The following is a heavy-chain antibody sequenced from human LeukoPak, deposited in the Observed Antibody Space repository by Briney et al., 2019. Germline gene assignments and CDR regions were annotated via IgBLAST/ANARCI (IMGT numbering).Heavy chain of an antibody. CDR2: IWYDGSNK. J-gene: IGHJ4*02. V-gene: IGHV3-33*01. CDR3: ARDLSPYSSGWFDY. Sequence: GRSLRLSCAASGLTFSNYGFHWVRQAPGKGLEWVAVIWYDGSNKYYADSVKGRFTFSRDNSKSTLYLQMNSLRAEDTAVYYCARDLSPYSSGWFDYWGQGTLVTVSS. CDR1: GLTFSNYG. D-gene: IGHD6-19*01.